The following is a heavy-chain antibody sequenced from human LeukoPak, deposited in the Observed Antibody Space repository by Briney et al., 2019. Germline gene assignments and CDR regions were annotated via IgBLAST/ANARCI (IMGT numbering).Heavy chain of an antibody. J-gene: IGHJ4*02. CDR3: AKDRRYSGYDYPY. CDR1: GFTFSSYP. CDR2: ISYDGSNK. D-gene: IGHD5-12*01. Sequence: GGSLRLSCAASGFTFSSYPMHWVRQAPGKGLEWVAVISYDGSNKYYADSVKGRFTISRDNSKDTLYLQMNSLRAEDTAVYYCAKDRRYSGYDYPYWGQGTLVTVSS. V-gene: IGHV3-30*04.